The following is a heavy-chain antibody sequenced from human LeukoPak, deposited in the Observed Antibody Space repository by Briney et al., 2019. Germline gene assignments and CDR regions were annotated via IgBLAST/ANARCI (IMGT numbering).Heavy chain of an antibody. CDR3: ARDEWTTEYYFDY. V-gene: IGHV3-21*01. D-gene: IGHD4-11*01. Sequence: GGSLRLSCAASGFTFSTYTMNWVRQAPGKGLEWVSSISSSSTYTYYADSVKGRFTISRDNAKNSLYLHLNSLRPEDTSVYYCARDEWTTEYYFDYWGQGTLVTASS. CDR2: ISSSSTYT. J-gene: IGHJ4*02. CDR1: GFTFSTYT.